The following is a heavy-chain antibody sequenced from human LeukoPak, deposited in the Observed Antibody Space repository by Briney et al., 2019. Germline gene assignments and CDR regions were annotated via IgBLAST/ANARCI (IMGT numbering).Heavy chain of an antibody. CDR1: GFSFTTYA. Sequence: KSGGSLTLSCAATGFSFTTYAMNWVRQAPGKGLEWVSSIDSSRSYIFYADSVKGRFTISRDNAKNSLYLQMNSLRAEDTAVYYCVREARPGVDVWGKGTTVTVSS. V-gene: IGHV3-21*01. CDR2: IDSSRSYI. J-gene: IGHJ6*01. CDR3: VREARPGVDV.